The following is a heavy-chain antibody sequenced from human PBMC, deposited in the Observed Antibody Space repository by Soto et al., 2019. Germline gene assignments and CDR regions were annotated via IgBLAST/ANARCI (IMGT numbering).Heavy chain of an antibody. CDR2: IIPIFGTA. J-gene: IGHJ5*02. CDR1: VGTFSSYA. D-gene: IGHD2-15*01. Sequence: QVQLVQSGAEVKKPGSSVKVSCKASVGTFSSYAISWVRQAPGQGLEWMGGIIPIFGTANYAQKFQGRVTITADESTSTAYMELSSLRSEDTAVYYCARSNCSGGSCYANWFDPWGQGTLVTVSS. CDR3: ARSNCSGGSCYANWFDP. V-gene: IGHV1-69*01.